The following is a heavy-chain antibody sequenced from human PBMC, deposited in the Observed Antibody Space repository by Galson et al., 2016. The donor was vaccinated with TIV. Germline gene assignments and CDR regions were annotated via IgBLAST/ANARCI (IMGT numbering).Heavy chain of an antibody. V-gene: IGHV3-74*01. CDR1: GFTFSSYW. J-gene: IGHJ4*02. CDR2: INDGGDST. CDR3: AREAKADFWTGYLDY. D-gene: IGHD3/OR15-3a*01. Sequence: SLRLYCAASGFTFSSYWIHWVRQSPGKGLVWVSRINDGGDSTSYGDSVKGRFTISRDNAKNTVYLQMNSLRAEDTAIYYCAREAKADFWTGYLDYWGQGNMVTVSS.